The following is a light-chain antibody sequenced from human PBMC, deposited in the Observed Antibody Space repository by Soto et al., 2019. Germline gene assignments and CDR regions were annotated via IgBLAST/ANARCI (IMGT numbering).Light chain of an antibody. CDR3: CSDAGSSTYV. V-gene: IGLV2-23*02. CDR2: EVA. CDR1: SSVVGSFNF. J-gene: IGLJ1*01. Sequence: QSVLTQPASVSGSPGQSVTVSCTGTSSVVGSFNFVSWYQQHPGKAPKVVIYEVAKRPSGVSNRFSGSKSGNTASLTIYGLQADDEADYYCCSDAGSSTYVFGTGTKVTVL.